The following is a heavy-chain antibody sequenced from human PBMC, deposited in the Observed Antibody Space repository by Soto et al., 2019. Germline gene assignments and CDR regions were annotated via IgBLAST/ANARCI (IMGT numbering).Heavy chain of an antibody. CDR1: GFTFSSYA. Sequence: LLESGGGLVQPGGSLRLSCAASGFTFSSYAMSWVRQAPGKGLEWVSAISGSGGSTYYADSVKGRFTISRDNSKNTLYLQMNSLRAEDTAVYYCAKDHRRGSYTTYYFDYWGQGTLVTVSS. V-gene: IGHV3-23*01. CDR3: AKDHRRGSYTTYYFDY. CDR2: ISGSGGST. J-gene: IGHJ4*02. D-gene: IGHD1-26*01.